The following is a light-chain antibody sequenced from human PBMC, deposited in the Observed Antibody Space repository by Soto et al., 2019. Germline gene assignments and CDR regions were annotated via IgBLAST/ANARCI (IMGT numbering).Light chain of an antibody. CDR3: QQYYRTSWT. V-gene: IGKV3-20*01. Sequence: EIVLTQSPGTLSLSPGERGTLSCRASQSVSSGYLAWYQQKPGQAPRLLIYDASSRATGIPDRFSGSGSGTDFTLTISSLQAADVAVYYCQQYYRTSWTFGQGTKVDIK. CDR1: QSVSSGY. J-gene: IGKJ1*01. CDR2: DAS.